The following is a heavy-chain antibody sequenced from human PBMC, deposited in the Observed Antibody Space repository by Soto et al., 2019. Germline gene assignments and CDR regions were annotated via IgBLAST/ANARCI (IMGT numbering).Heavy chain of an antibody. CDR1: GFTFGSYW. Sequence: VGSLRLSCAASGFTFGSYWISWVRQAPGKGLEWVANIKQDGSEKYYVDSVKGRFTISRDNAKKSLYLQMNSLRVEDTAVYYCATSRTFDHWGQGTLVTVSS. D-gene: IGHD6-13*01. CDR3: ATSRTFDH. J-gene: IGHJ4*02. V-gene: IGHV3-7*01. CDR2: IKQDGSEK.